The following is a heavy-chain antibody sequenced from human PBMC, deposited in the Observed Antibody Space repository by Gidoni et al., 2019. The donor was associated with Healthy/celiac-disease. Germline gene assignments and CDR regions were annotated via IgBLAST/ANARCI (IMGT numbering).Heavy chain of an antibody. Sequence: QVQLQESGPGLVKPSQTLSLTCTFSGGSISSGGYYWSWLRQHPGKGLEWIGYIYYSGSTYYNPSLKSRVTISVDTSKNQFSLKLSSVTAADTAVYYCARVGQAVLHYDFWSGYSSLLGGDAFDIWGQGTMVTVSS. CDR1: GGSISSGGYY. CDR2: IYYSGST. V-gene: IGHV4-31*03. J-gene: IGHJ3*02. CDR3: ARVGQAVLHYDFWSGYSSLLGGDAFDI. D-gene: IGHD3-3*01.